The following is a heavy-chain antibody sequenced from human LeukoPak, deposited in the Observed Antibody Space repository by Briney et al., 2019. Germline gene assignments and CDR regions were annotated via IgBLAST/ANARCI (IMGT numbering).Heavy chain of an antibody. CDR1: GGSFSGYY. D-gene: IGHD2-15*01. CDR2: INHSGST. Sequence: SETLSLTCAVYGGSFSGYYWSWIRQPPGKGLEWIGEINHSGSTNYNPSLKSRVTISVDTSKNQFSLKLSSVTAADTAVYYCARGGRILYYKGFDPWGQGTLVTVSS. V-gene: IGHV4-34*01. J-gene: IGHJ5*02. CDR3: ARGGRILYYKGFDP.